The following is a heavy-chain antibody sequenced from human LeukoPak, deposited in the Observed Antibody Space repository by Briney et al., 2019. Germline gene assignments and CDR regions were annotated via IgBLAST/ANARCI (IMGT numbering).Heavy chain of an antibody. CDR1: GGTFSSYA. V-gene: IGHV1-69*06. CDR2: IIPIFGTA. D-gene: IGHD2-15*01. CDR3: ASSRSRRYCSGGSCYLSFDY. J-gene: IGHJ4*02. Sequence: EASVKVSCKASGGTFSSYAISWVRPAPGQGLEWMGGIIPIFGTANYAQKFQGRVTITADKSTSTAYMELSSLRSEDTAVYYCASSRSRRYCSGGSCYLSFDYWGQGTLVTVSS.